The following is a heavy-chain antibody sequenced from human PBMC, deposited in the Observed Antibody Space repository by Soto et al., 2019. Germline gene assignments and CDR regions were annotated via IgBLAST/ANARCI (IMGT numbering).Heavy chain of an antibody. Sequence: SETLSLTCVVYGGSFSGYYWSWIRQPPGMGLEWIGEISHSGSTNYNPSLKSRVTISVDTSKNQFSLKLSSVTAADTAVYYCARGLVAARPGGVYWGQGTLVTAPQ. V-gene: IGHV4-34*01. CDR3: ARGLVAARPGGVY. CDR2: ISHSGST. D-gene: IGHD6-6*01. J-gene: IGHJ4*02. CDR1: GGSFSGYY.